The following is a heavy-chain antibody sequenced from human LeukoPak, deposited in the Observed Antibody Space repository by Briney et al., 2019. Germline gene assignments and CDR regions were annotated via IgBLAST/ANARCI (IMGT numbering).Heavy chain of an antibody. D-gene: IGHD3-16*01. V-gene: IGHV3-7*03. CDR3: ARGGGLDV. J-gene: IGHJ6*02. Sequence: GGSLRLTCAASGFTFSSYWMNWARQAPGKGLEWVASINHNGNVNYYVDSVKGRFTISRDNAKNSLYLQMSNLRAEDTAVYFCARGGGLDVWGQGATVTVSS. CDR1: GFTFSSYW. CDR2: INHNGNVN.